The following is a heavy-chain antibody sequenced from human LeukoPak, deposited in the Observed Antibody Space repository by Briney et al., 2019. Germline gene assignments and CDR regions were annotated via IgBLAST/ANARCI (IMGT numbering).Heavy chain of an antibody. V-gene: IGHV3-30*02. CDR3: AKGYSSSWSYPLDAFDI. CDR2: IRYDGTNK. J-gene: IGHJ3*02. CDR1: GFTFSGYG. Sequence: GGSLRLSCAASGFTFSGYGMHWVRQAPGKDLEWVAFIRYDGTNKYYADSVKGRFTISRDNSKNTLYLQMNSLRAEDTALYYCAKGYSSSWSYPLDAFDIWGQGTMVTVSS. D-gene: IGHD6-13*01.